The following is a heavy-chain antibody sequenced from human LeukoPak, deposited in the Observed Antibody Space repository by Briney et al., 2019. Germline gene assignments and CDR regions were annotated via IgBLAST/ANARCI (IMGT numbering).Heavy chain of an antibody. D-gene: IGHD3-22*01. CDR1: GYTFTSYD. CDR2: MNPNSGNT. J-gene: IGHJ5*02. V-gene: IGHV1-8*01. CDR3: ARDHYDSSGYYLENWFDP. Sequence: ASVKVSCKASGYTFTSYDINWVRQATGQGLEWMGWMNPNSGNTGYAQKFQGRVTMTRNTSINTAYMELSSLRSEDTAVYYCARDHYDSSGYYLENWFDPWGQGTLVTVSS.